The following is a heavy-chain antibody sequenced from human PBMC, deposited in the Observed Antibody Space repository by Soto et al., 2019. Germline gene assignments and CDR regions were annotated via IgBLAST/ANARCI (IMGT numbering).Heavy chain of an antibody. J-gene: IGHJ5*02. V-gene: IGHV4-30-4*02. CDR2: ISYSGKT. D-gene: IGHD3-10*01. CDR3: ARSHISGKKYYYGTGSYFIGFDP. CDR1: GVSITTGDCY. Sequence: PSETLSLTCTVSGVSITTGDCYWSWIRQPPGKGLEWIGYISYSGKTYYSPSLKSRVTISVDTSKNQFSLKLSSVTAADTAVYYCARSHISGKKYYYGTGSYFIGFDPWGQGTLVTVSS.